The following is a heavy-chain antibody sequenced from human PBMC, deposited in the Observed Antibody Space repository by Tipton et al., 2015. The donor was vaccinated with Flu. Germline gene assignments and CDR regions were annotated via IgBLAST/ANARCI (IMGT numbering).Heavy chain of an antibody. Sequence: LRLSCTVSGGSISPYYWNWIRQPPGKGLEWIGYYVSDTGTTDYSPSLRSRVAISEDTSTNQFFLKLSSVTAADTAVYYCARASAPVRGSYQGGGFDVWGQGTVVTVSS. D-gene: IGHD1-26*01. CDR2: VSDTGTT. J-gene: IGHJ3*01. CDR3: ARASAPVRGSYQGGGFDV. CDR1: GGSISPYY. V-gene: IGHV4-59*01.